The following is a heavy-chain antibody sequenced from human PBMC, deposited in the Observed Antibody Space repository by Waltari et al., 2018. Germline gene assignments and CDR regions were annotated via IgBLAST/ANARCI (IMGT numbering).Heavy chain of an antibody. CDR3: ARIDDAAGAPID. Sequence: QVQLQESGPGLVKPSETLSLTCTVSGYSISSGYYWGWIRQPPGKGLEWIGSIYHSGSTYYNPSLKSRVTISVDTSTNQFSLKLSSVTAADTAVYYCARIDDAAGAPIDWGQGTLVTVSS. J-gene: IGHJ4*02. V-gene: IGHV4-38-2*02. CDR2: IYHSGST. CDR1: GYSISSGYY. D-gene: IGHD1-1*01.